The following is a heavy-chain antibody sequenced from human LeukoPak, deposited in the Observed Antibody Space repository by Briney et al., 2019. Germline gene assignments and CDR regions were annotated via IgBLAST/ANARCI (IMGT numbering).Heavy chain of an antibody. D-gene: IGHD3-22*01. V-gene: IGHV4-39*07. CDR2: IYYSGST. CDR1: GGSISSSSYY. J-gene: IGHJ4*02. Sequence: SETLSLTCTVSGGSISSSSYYWGWIRQPPGKGLEWIGSIYYSGSTYYNPSLKSRVTISVDTSKNQFSLKLSSVTAADTAVYYCASVLRITMIVVAYFDYWGQGTLVTVSS. CDR3: ASVLRITMIVVAYFDY.